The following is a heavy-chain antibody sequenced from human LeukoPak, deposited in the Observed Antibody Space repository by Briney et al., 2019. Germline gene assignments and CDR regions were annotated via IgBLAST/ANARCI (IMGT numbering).Heavy chain of an antibody. CDR1: GFTFSSYG. D-gene: IGHD2/OR15-2a*01. CDR2: IWYDGSNK. CDR3: AKDKSNIVDY. J-gene: IGHJ4*02. V-gene: IGHV3-30*02. Sequence: GGSLRLSCAASGFTFSSYGMHWVRQAPGKGLEWVAVIWYDGSNKYYADSVKGRFTISRDNSKNTLYLQMNSLGVEDTAVYYCAKDKSNIVDYWGQGALVTVSS.